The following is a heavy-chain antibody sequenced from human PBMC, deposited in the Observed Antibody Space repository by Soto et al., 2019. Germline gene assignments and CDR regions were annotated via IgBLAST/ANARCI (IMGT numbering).Heavy chain of an antibody. CDR1: GDRFTSYW. D-gene: IGHD3-3*01. J-gene: IGHJ6*02. CDR2: IYPGDSDT. Sequence: PGESLKISCKGSGDRFTSYWIGWVRQMPGKGLEWMGIIYPGDSDTRYSPSFQGQVTISADKSISTAYLQWSSLKASDTAMYYCARAHYDFWSGSYYGMDVWGQGTTVTVSS. CDR3: ARAHYDFWSGSYYGMDV. V-gene: IGHV5-51*01.